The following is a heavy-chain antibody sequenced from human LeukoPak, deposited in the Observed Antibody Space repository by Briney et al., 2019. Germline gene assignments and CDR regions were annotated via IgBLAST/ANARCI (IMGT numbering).Heavy chain of an antibody. J-gene: IGHJ4*02. CDR3: ARDLGSGDHGLLV. CDR1: GLMFSNFA. Sequence: PGGSLRLSCAASGLMFSNFAWTWVGQAPGRGVEGISYISRTDTTIYYADSVKGRFTISRDNAKNSLYLQMNSLRSEDTGLYFCARDLGSGDHGLLVWGQGTLLTVSS. D-gene: IGHD2-21*02. V-gene: IGHV3-48*03. CDR2: ISRTDTTI.